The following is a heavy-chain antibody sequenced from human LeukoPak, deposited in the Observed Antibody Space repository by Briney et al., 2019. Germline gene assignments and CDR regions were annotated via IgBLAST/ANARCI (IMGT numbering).Heavy chain of an antibody. CDR1: GFTFSSYG. CDR2: ISYDGSNK. V-gene: IGHV3-30*03. CDR3: ARVGLDVDIVATIVY. Sequence: TGGSLRLSCAASGFTFSSYGMHWVRQAPGKGLEWVAVISYDGSNKYYADSVKGRFTISRDNSKNTLYLQMSSLRAEDTAVYYCARVGLDVDIVATIVYWGQGTLVTVSS. J-gene: IGHJ4*02. D-gene: IGHD5-12*01.